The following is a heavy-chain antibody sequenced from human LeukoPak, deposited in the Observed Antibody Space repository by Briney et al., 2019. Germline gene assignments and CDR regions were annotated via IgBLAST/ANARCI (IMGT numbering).Heavy chain of an antibody. CDR1: GYTFTGYY. CDR3: ARDTGYCSSTSCYQGWFDP. Sequence: ASVKVSCKASGYTFTGYYMHWVRQAPGQGLEWMGWINPNSGGTNYAQKFQGRVTMTRDTSISTAYMELSRLRSDDTAVHYCARDTGYCSSTSCYQGWFDPWGQGTLVTVSS. V-gene: IGHV1-2*02. CDR2: INPNSGGT. D-gene: IGHD2-2*01. J-gene: IGHJ5*02.